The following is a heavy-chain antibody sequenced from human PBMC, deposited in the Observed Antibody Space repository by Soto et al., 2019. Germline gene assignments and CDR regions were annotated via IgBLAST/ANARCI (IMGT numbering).Heavy chain of an antibody. CDR3: ARPSWYCSGGSCYGAFDI. V-gene: IGHV4-59*08. D-gene: IGHD2-15*01. CDR1: GGSISSYY. Sequence: LSLTCTVSGGSISSYYWSWIRQPPGKGLEWIGYIYYSGSTNYNPSLKSRVTISVDTSKNQFSLKLSSVTAADTAVYYCARPSWYCSGGSCYGAFDIWGQGTMVTVSS. CDR2: IYYSGST. J-gene: IGHJ3*02.